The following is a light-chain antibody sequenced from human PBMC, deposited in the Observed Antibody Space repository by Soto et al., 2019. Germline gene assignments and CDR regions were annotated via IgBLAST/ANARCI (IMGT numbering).Light chain of an antibody. CDR3: QQYDNPPPT. CDR1: QDISNY. V-gene: IGKV1-33*01. CDR2: DAS. J-gene: IGKJ4*01. Sequence: DIQMTQSRSSLSASVGDRFTITCQASQDISNYINWYQQKPGKAPKLLIYDASNLETGVPSRFSGSGSGTDFTFTISSLQPEDIATYYCQQYDNPPPTFGGGTKVDIK.